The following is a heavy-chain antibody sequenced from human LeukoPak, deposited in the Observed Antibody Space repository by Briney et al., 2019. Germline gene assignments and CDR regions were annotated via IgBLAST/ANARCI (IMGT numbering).Heavy chain of an antibody. CDR2: INAGNGNT. J-gene: IGHJ4*02. Sequence: GASVKVSCKASGYTFTSYAMHWVRQAPGQRLEWMGWINAGNGNTKYSQKFQGRVTITRDTSASTAYMELSSLRSEDTAVYYCARYYYGSGSYEGGLDYWGQGTLVTVSS. V-gene: IGHV1-3*01. CDR1: GYTFTSYA. CDR3: ARYYYGSGSYEGGLDY. D-gene: IGHD3-10*01.